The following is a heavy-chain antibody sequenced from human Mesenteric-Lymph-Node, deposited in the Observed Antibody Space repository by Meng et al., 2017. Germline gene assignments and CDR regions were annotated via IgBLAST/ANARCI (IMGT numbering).Heavy chain of an antibody. CDR1: GFTVSSNY. CDR2: IYSGGST. V-gene: IGHV3-66*01. J-gene: IGHJ4*02. D-gene: IGHD2-15*01. Sequence: GESLKISCAASGFTVSSNYMSWVRQAPGKGLEWVSVIYSGGSTYYADSVKGRFTISRDNSKNSLYLHMSSLRAGDTALYFCAREDCSGGSCYFDYWGQGAPVTVSS. CDR3: AREDCSGGSCYFDY.